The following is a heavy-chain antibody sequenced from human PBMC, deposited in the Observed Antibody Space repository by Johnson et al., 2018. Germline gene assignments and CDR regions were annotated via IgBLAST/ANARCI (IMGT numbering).Heavy chain of an antibody. CDR2: ITCDGGFT. CDR3: VKGGGGVKEPAFQH. J-gene: IGHJ1*01. Sequence: EVQLLESGGGVGEPGGSLRLSCAASGFTFDDYTMHWVRQTPGKGLEWVSFITCDGGFTHYADFVKGRISFSRDKSKTSPSLQMKSLNTEDTALYFCVKGGGGVKEPAFQHWGQGTLVIVSS. CDR1: GFTFDDYT. D-gene: IGHD4-23*01. V-gene: IGHV3-43*01.